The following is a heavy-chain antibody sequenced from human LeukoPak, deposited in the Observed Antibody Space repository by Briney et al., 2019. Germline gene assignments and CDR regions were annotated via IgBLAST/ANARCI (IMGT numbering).Heavy chain of an antibody. V-gene: IGHV4-59*01. CDR1: GGSISSYY. CDR3: ASIQRSGYYLY. CDR2: IYYSGST. J-gene: IGHJ4*02. Sequence: SETLSLTCTVSGGSISSYYWSWIRQPPGKGLEWIGYIYYSGSTNYNPSLKSRVTISVDTSKNQFSLKLSSVTAADTAVYYCASIQRSGYYLYWGQGTLVTVSS. D-gene: IGHD3-22*01.